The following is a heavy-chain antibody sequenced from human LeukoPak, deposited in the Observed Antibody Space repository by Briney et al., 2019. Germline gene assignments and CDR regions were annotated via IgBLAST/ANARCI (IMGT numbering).Heavy chain of an antibody. D-gene: IGHD6-13*01. CDR3: ARDRLSSSWYRYYFDY. CDR1: GFTFSSYS. Sequence: PGGSLRLSCAASGFTFSSYSMNWVRQAPGKGLEWVSSISSSSSYIYYADSVKGRFTISRDNAKNSLYLQMNSLRAEDTAVYYCARDRLSSSWYRYYFDYWGQGTLVTVSS. CDR2: ISSSSSYI. V-gene: IGHV3-21*01. J-gene: IGHJ4*02.